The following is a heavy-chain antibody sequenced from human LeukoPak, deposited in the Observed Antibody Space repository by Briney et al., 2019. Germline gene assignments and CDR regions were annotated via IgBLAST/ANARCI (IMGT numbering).Heavy chain of an antibody. J-gene: IGHJ3*02. CDR3: ARGTRTTVVTPNAFDI. V-gene: IGHV3-21*01. CDR1: GFTFSSYS. CDR2: ISSSSSYI. Sequence: GGSLRLSCAASGFTFSSYSMNWVRQAPGKGLEWVSSISSSSSYIYYADSVKGRFTISRDNAKNPLYLQMNSLRAEDTAVYYCARGTRTTVVTPNAFDIWGQGTMVTVSS. D-gene: IGHD4-23*01.